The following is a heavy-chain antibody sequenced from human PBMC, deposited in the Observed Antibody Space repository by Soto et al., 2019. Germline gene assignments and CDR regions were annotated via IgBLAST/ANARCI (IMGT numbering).Heavy chain of an antibody. CDR2: IIPIFGTA. V-gene: IGHV1-69*13. CDR3: ASGDDIFRGYCSSTSCYDWFDP. J-gene: IGHJ5*02. Sequence: GASVKVSCKASGGTFSSYAISWVRQAPGQGLEWMGGIIPIFGTANYAQKFQGRVTITADESTSTAYMELSSLRSEDTAVYYCASGDDIFRGYCSSTSCYDWFDPWGQGTLVTVSS. CDR1: GGTFSSYA. D-gene: IGHD2-2*01.